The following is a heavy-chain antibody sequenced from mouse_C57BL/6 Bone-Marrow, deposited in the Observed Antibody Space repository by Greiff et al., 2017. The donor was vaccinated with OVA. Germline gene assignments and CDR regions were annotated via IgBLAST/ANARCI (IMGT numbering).Heavy chain of an antibody. CDR2: IDPSDSYT. V-gene: IGHV1-69*01. Sequence: VQLQQPGAELVMPGASVKLSCKASGYTFTSYWMHWVKPRPGQGLEWIGEIDPSDSYTNYNQKFKGKSTLTVDKSSSTAYMQLSSLTSEDSEVYYCAREDYYGSRGDWYFDVWGTGTTVTVSS. D-gene: IGHD1-1*01. CDR1: GYTFTSYW. J-gene: IGHJ1*03. CDR3: AREDYYGSRGDWYFDV.